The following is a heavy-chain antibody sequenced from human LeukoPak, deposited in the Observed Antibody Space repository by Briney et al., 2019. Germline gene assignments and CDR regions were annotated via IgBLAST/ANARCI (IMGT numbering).Heavy chain of an antibody. CDR2: IYNDGSST. J-gene: IGHJ4*02. V-gene: IGHV3-74*01. Sequence: PGGSLRLSCAAPGFTFSSYWMHWVRQAPGKGLVWVSRIYNDGSSTSYADSVKGRFTISRDNVKNTLYLQMNSLRAEDTAVYYCARDDTRGFGYWGQGTLVTVPS. CDR1: GFTFSSYW. CDR3: ARDDTRGFGY.